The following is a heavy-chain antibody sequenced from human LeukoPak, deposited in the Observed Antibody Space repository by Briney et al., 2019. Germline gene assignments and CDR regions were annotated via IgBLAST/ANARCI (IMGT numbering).Heavy chain of an antibody. J-gene: IGHJ6*02. Sequence: GASVKVSCKASGYTFTGYYMHWVRQAPGQGLEWMGWINPNSGGTNYAQKFQGRVTMTRDTSISTAYMELSRLRSDDTGVYYCARERGYSGYDGSYYYGMDVWGQGTTVTVSS. CDR2: INPNSGGT. D-gene: IGHD5-12*01. CDR1: GYTFTGYY. V-gene: IGHV1-2*02. CDR3: ARERGYSGYDGSYYYGMDV.